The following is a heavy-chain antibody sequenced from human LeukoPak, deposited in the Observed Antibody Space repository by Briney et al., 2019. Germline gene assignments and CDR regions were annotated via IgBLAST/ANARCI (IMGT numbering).Heavy chain of an antibody. Sequence: PSETLSLTCTVSGGSISSSSYYWGWIRQPPGKGLEWIGCIYYSGSTYYNPSVKSRVSIFVDTSKNQFSLKLSSVTAADTAVYYCARDPEFLRDFDYWGQGTLVTVSS. D-gene: IGHD1-14*01. CDR3: ARDPEFLRDFDY. V-gene: IGHV4-39*02. J-gene: IGHJ4*02. CDR2: IYYSGST. CDR1: GGSISSSSYY.